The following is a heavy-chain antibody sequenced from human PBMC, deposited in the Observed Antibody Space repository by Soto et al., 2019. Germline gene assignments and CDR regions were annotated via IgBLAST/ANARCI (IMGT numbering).Heavy chain of an antibody. CDR3: SSTTYYYDSTSYEYYFDY. CDR2: FDPEDGET. Sequence: VKVSCKASGGTFSTYAISWVRQAPGKGLEWMGGFDPEDGETIYAQKFQGRVTMTEDTSTDTAYMELSSLRSEDTAVYYCSSTTYYYDSTSYEYYFDYWGQGTLVTVSS. J-gene: IGHJ4*02. D-gene: IGHD3-22*01. V-gene: IGHV1-24*01. CDR1: GGTFSTYA.